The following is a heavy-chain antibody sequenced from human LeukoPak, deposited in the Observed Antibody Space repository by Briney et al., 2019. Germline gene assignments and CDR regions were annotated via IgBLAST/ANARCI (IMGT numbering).Heavy chain of an antibody. Sequence: SETLSLTCIVSGGSISSAAYYWTWIRQPPGKGLEWIGYIYYSGSTYYNPSLKSRVTISVDTSKNQFSLKLSSVTAADTAVYYCARDGAYNWNRYDWFDPWGQGTLVTVSS. V-gene: IGHV4-30-4*01. CDR2: IYYSGST. J-gene: IGHJ5*02. D-gene: IGHD1/OR15-1a*01. CDR1: GGSISSAAYY. CDR3: ARDGAYNWNRYDWFDP.